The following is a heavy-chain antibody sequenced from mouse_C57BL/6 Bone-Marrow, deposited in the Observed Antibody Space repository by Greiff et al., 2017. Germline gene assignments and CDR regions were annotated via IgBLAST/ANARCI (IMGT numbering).Heavy chain of an antibody. J-gene: IGHJ2*01. CDR3: ARNGDSNYSY. CDR1: GYTFTSYG. CDR2: IYPRSGNT. D-gene: IGHD2-5*01. Sequence: QVQLQQSGPELVKPGDSVKISCKASGYTFTSYGISWVKQRTGQGLEWIGEIYPRSGNTYYNEKFKGKATLTADKSSSTAYMELRSLTSEDSAVYFCARNGDSNYSYWGQGTTLTVSS. V-gene: IGHV1-81*01.